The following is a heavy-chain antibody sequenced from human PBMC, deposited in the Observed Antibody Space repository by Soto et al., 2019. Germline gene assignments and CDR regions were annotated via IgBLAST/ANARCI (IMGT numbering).Heavy chain of an antibody. D-gene: IGHD2-2*01. CDR2: ISAYNGNT. V-gene: IGHV1-18*01. CDR3: ARAHGLVPAAIRFDP. J-gene: IGHJ5*02. Sequence: ASVKVSCKASGYTFTSYGISWVRQAPGQGLEWMGWISAYNGNTKYSQKFQGRVTITRDTSASTAYMELSSLRSEDTAVYYCARAHGLVPAAIRFDPWGQGTLVTVSS. CDR1: GYTFTSYG.